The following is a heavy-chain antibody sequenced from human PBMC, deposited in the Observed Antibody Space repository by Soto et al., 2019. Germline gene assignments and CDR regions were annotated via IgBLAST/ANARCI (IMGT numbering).Heavy chain of an antibody. J-gene: IGHJ4*02. CDR1: GFSLSTSGMC. Sequence: ESGPTLVNPTQTLTLTCTFSGFSLSTSGMCVSWIRQPPGKALEWLARIDWDDDKYYSTSLKTRLTISKDTSKNQVVLTMTNMDPVDTATYYCARIRLIAAADRLDYWGQGTLVTVSS. V-gene: IGHV2-70*11. D-gene: IGHD6-13*01. CDR3: ARIRLIAAADRLDY. CDR2: IDWDDDK.